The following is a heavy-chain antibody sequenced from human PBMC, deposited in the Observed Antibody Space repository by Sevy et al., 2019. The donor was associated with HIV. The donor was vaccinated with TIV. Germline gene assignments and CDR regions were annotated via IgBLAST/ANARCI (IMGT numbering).Heavy chain of an antibody. D-gene: IGHD2-2*01. Sequence: GGSLRLSCAASGFSFSNYWMSWVRQAPGKGLEWVANIKLDGSEKYYVDSVKGRFTISRDNAKKSLYLQMNCLRTEDTAVYYCARDCSSTTCLWGMDVWGQGTTVTVSS. CDR3: ARDCSSTTCLWGMDV. V-gene: IGHV3-7*03. J-gene: IGHJ6*02. CDR1: GFSFSNYW. CDR2: IKLDGSEK.